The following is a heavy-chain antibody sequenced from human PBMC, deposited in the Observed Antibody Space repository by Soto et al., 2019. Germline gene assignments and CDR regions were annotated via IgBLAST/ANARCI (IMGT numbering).Heavy chain of an antibody. V-gene: IGHV3-30*18. CDR3: ANEGRGSSTSCSRCYGLDV. D-gene: IGHD2-2*01. Sequence: PGGSLRLSCAASGFAFSSYGMHWVRQAPGKGLEWVAAISHDESNKYYGDSVKGRFSISRDNSKNTLYLQLSSLRVEDTAVYSWANEGRGSSTSCSRCYGLDVWGRGTTVTVSS. CDR1: GFAFSSYG. CDR2: ISHDESNK. J-gene: IGHJ6*02.